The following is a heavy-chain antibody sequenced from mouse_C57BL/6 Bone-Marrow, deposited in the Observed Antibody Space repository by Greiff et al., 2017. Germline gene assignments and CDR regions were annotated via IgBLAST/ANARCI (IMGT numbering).Heavy chain of an antibody. V-gene: IGHV1-64*01. CDR2: IHPNSGST. J-gene: IGHJ4*01. CDR1: GYTFTSYW. CDR3: ASFYGKRYYYAMDY. Sequence: QVQLQQPGAELVKPGASVKLSCKASGYTFTSYWMHWVKQRPGQGLEWIGMIHPNSGSTNYNEKFKSKATLTVDKSSSTAYMQLGSLTSEDSAVYYCASFYGKRYYYAMDYWGQGTSVTVSS. D-gene: IGHD2-1*01.